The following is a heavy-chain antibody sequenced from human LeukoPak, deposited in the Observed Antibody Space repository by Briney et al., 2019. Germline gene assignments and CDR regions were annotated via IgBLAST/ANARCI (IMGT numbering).Heavy chain of an antibody. CDR2: ISSSSSYI. J-gene: IGHJ3*02. Sequence: GSPRLSCAASGFTFSSYSMNWVRQAPGKGLEWVSSISSSSSYIYYADSVKGRFTISRDNAKNSLYLQMNSLRAEDTAVYYCARAIFGVVIVAFDIWGQGTMVTVSS. V-gene: IGHV3-21*01. CDR1: GFTFSSYS. D-gene: IGHD3-3*01. CDR3: ARAIFGVVIVAFDI.